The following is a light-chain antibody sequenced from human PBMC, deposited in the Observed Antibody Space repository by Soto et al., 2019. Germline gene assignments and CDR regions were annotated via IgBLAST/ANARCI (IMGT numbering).Light chain of an antibody. V-gene: IGKV2-28*01. CDR2: LGS. Sequence: EIVMTQSPLSLPVTPVEPASISCRSSQSPLHSNGYNYLDWYLQKPGQSPQLLIYLGSYRASGVPDRFSCSGSGTDFTLKISRVEAEDVGVYYCMQALQTPYTFGQGTKLEIK. CDR3: MQALQTPYT. J-gene: IGKJ2*01. CDR1: QSPLHSNGYNY.